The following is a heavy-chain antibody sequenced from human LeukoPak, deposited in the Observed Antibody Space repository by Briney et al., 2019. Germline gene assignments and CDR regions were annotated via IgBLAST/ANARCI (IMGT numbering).Heavy chain of an antibody. CDR2: IYPGDTDT. V-gene: IGHV5-51*01. D-gene: IGHD2-2*02. Sequence: GESLKISCKGSGYSFTSYWIGWVRQMPGKGLEGMGIIYPGDTDTRYSPSFQGQVTISADKSISTAYLQWSSLKASDTAMYYCARGGYCSSTSCYTGGNWFDPWGQGTLVTVSS. CDR1: GYSFTSYW. J-gene: IGHJ5*02. CDR3: ARGGYCSSTSCYTGGNWFDP.